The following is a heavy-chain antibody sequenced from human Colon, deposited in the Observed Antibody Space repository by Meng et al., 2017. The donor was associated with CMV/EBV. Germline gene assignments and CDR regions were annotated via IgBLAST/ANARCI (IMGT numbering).Heavy chain of an antibody. CDR1: GGPFKRND. D-gene: IGHD2-2*01. Sequence: SGGPFKRNDISWVRQAPGQGLEWMGGIIHIFGTPKYEQKVQGRVTITADESTSTTYMELSSLTSDDTAVYYCARSPLPAALNWFDPWGQGTLVTVSS. V-gene: IGHV1-69*01. CDR2: IIHIFGTP. J-gene: IGHJ5*02. CDR3: ARSPLPAALNWFDP.